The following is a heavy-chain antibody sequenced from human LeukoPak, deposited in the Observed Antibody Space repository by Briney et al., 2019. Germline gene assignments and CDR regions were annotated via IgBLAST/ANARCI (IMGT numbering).Heavy chain of an antibody. CDR2: IIPIFGTA. V-gene: IGHV1-69*13. CDR1: GGTFSSYA. Sequence: ASVKVSCKASGGTFSSYAISWVRQAPGQGLEWMGGIIPIFGTANYAQKFQGRVTITADESTSTTYMELSSLRSEDTAVYYCARDRDSSVSGLFNWGQGTLVTVSS. J-gene: IGHJ4*02. D-gene: IGHD6-25*01. CDR3: ARDRDSSVSGLFN.